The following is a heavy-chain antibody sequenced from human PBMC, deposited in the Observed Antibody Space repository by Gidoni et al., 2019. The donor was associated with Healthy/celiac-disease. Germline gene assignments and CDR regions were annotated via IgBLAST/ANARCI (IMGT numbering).Heavy chain of an antibody. CDR2: IYYSGRT. V-gene: IGHV4-39*07. J-gene: IGHJ5*02. CDR3: ARDNNSSGWYAKGGWFDP. CDR1: GGSIISCSYY. D-gene: IGHD6-19*01. Sequence: QLQLQASAPVLVQPSETLFLPCTVSGGSIISCSYYWGWIRQPPGKGLEWIGSIYYSGRTYYKPSHKSRVTISVDTSKNQFSLKLSSVTAADTAVYYCARDNNSSGWYAKGGWFDPWGQGTLVTVSS.